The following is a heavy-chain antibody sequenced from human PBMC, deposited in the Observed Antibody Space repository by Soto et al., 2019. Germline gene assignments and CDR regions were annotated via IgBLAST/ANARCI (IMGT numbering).Heavy chain of an antibody. V-gene: IGHV4-59*02. CDR1: GDSVTRYS. CDR2: VYHSGST. CDR3: ARTGDILDF. D-gene: IGHD3-9*01. Sequence: SETLSLTCTVSGDSVTRYSWSWIRQPPGKGLDWIGYVYHSGSTNYNPSLKRRLSMSVDTSKNQFSLNLSSVTAADTAVYYCARTGDILDFWGPGTLVTVSS. J-gene: IGHJ4*02.